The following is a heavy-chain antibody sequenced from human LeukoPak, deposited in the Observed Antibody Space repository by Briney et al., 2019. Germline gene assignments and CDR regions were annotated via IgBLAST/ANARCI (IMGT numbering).Heavy chain of an antibody. D-gene: IGHD5-12*01. Sequence: GGSLRLSCGVSGFTFSGYAMSWVRQAPGKGLEWVAHINQDGSKEYYMDSVKARFTISRDNAKNSLSLQMNSLRAEDTAVYYCVRDGGVSGYDLLDYWGQGTLVTVSS. J-gene: IGHJ4*02. CDR3: VRDGGVSGYDLLDY. CDR2: INQDGSKE. CDR1: GFTFSGYA. V-gene: IGHV3-7*01.